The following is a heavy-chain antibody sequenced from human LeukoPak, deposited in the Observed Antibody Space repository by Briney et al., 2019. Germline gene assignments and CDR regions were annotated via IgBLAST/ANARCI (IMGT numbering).Heavy chain of an antibody. J-gene: IGHJ4*02. Sequence: GRSLRLSRAASGFTFDDYAMHWVRQAPGKGLEWVSGISWNSGSIGYADSVKGRFTISRDNAKNSLYLQMNSLRAEDTALYYCAKAGGGWGYNFDYWGQGTLVTVSS. CDR2: ISWNSGSI. CDR3: AKAGGGWGYNFDY. V-gene: IGHV3-9*01. CDR1: GFTFDDYA. D-gene: IGHD2-2*02.